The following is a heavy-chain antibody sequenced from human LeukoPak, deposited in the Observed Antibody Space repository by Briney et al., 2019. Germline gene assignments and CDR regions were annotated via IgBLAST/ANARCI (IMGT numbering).Heavy chain of an antibody. CDR1: GFTVSSNS. Sequence: PGGSLRLSCTASGFTVSSNSMSWVRQAPGKGLEWVPFIYSDNTHYSDSVKGRFTISRDNSKNTLYLQMNSLRAEDTAVYYCARRAGAYSHPYDYWGQGTLVTVSS. V-gene: IGHV3-53*01. D-gene: IGHD4/OR15-4a*01. J-gene: IGHJ4*02. CDR3: ARRAGAYSHPYDY. CDR2: IYSDNT.